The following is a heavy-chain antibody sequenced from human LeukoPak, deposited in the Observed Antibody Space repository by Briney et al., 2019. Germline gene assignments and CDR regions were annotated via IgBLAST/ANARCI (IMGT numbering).Heavy chain of an antibody. D-gene: IGHD2-15*01. J-gene: IGHJ4*02. CDR1: GFTFDDYA. CDR3: ARGGWPHEGY. Sequence: PGGSLRLSCAASGFTFDDYAMHWVRQAPGKGLEWVSGISWNSGSIGYADSVKGRFTISRDNAKNSLYLQMNSLRAEDTAVYYCARGGWPHEGYWGQGTLVTVSS. CDR2: ISWNSGSI. V-gene: IGHV3-9*01.